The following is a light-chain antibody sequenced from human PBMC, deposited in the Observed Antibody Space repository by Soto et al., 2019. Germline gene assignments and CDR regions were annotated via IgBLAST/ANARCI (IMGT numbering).Light chain of an antibody. CDR1: SSDVGGYNY. V-gene: IGLV2-14*01. CDR3: VIHFV. Sequence: QSVLTQPASVSVSPGQSISISCTGTSSDVGGYNYVSWYQHHPGKAPTLIIYEVSNRPSGVSSRFSGSKSGNTASLTISGLQDEDEADYSCVIHFVSGTGTKVTVL. J-gene: IGLJ1*01. CDR2: EVS.